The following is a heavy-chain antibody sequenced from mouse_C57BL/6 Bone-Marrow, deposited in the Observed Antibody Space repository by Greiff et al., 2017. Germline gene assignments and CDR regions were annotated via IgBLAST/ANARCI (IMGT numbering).Heavy chain of an antibody. Sequence: QVQLKQSGAELARPGASVKMSCKASGYTFTSYTMHWVKQRPGQGLEWIGYINPSSGYTKYNQKFKDKATLTADKSSSTAYMQLSRLTSEDSAVYYCARERDFDYWGQGTTLTVSS. CDR1: GYTFTSYT. V-gene: IGHV1-4*01. CDR3: ARERDFDY. J-gene: IGHJ2*01. CDR2: INPSSGYT.